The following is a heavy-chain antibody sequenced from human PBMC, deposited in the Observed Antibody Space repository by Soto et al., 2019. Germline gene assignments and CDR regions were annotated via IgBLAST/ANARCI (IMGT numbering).Heavy chain of an antibody. Sequence: PSETLSLTCNVSGASVSSGSHYWSWIRQPPGEGLEWIGSVYYTGTTDYNPSLKSRVTISVDTSKTQFSLNLRSVTAADTAVYYCARDLAAVPRAFDYWGRGTLVTVSS. CDR3: ARDLAAVPRAFDY. CDR1: GASVSSGSHY. J-gene: IGHJ4*02. CDR2: VYYTGTT. V-gene: IGHV4-61*01. D-gene: IGHD6-13*01.